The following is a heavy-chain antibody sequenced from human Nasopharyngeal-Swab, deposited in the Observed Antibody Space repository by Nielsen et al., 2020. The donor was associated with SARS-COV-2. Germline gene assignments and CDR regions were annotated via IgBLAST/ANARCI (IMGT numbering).Heavy chain of an antibody. V-gene: IGHV2-70*01. J-gene: IGHJ3*02. CDR3: ARTQGYYYDSNDAFDI. CDR2: IDWDDDK. D-gene: IGHD3-22*01. Sequence: SGPTLVNPTQTLTLTCTFSGFSLSTSGMCVSWIRQPPGKALEWLALIDWDDDKYYSTSLKTRLTISKDTSKNQVVLTMTNMDPVDTATYYCARTQGYYYDSNDAFDIWGQGTMVTVSS. CDR1: GFSLSTSGMC.